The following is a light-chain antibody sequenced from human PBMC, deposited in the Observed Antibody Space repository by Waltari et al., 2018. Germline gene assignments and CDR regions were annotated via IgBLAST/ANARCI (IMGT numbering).Light chain of an antibody. CDR3: CSYAGSDTWV. V-gene: IGLV2-23*01. J-gene: IGLJ3*02. Sequence: QSALTQPASVSGSPGQSITISCTGTSRDVGSHDFNLVSWYQQHPGKAPKLMIYEGNKRPAGVFSRFSGSNAGNTASLTIAGLQAEDEADYYCCSYAGSDTWVFGGGTKLTVL. CDR2: EGN. CDR1: SRDVGSHDFNL.